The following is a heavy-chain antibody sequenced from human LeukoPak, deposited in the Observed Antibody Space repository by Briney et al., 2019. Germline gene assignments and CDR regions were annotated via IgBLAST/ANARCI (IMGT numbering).Heavy chain of an antibody. CDR3: ARARIVGATGAFDI. V-gene: IGHV4-59*01. Sequence: PSETLSLTCTVSGDSISNYYWSWLRQPPGKGLEWIGYMYHSGTTNYNPSLKSRVTISVDTSKNQFSLKLSSVTAADTAVYYCARARIVGATGAFDIWGQGTMVTVSS. CDR2: MYHSGTT. J-gene: IGHJ3*02. CDR1: GDSISNYY. D-gene: IGHD1-26*01.